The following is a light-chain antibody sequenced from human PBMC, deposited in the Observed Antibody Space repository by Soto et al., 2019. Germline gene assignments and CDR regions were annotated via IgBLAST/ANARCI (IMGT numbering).Light chain of an antibody. Sequence: QSVLTQPRSVSGSPGQSVTISCTGARSDVGGYNYVSWYQQHPDKAPKLMIYDVSKRPSGVPDRFSGSKSGNTASLTISGLQAEDEADYYCCSYAGSYTFYVFGAGTKLTVL. CDR3: CSYAGSYTFYV. V-gene: IGLV2-11*01. J-gene: IGLJ1*01. CDR1: RSDVGGYNY. CDR2: DVS.